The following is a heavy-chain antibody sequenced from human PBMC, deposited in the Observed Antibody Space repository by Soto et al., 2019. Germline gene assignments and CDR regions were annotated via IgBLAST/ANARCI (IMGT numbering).Heavy chain of an antibody. CDR3: ARDLLHYDFWSGYSDYFCYGMDV. D-gene: IGHD3-3*01. V-gene: IGHV3-48*03. CDR1: GFTFSSYD. J-gene: IGHJ6*02. CDR2: ISGSGGTV. Sequence: VGSLRLSCAASGFTFSSYDMNWVRQAPGQGLEGVSYISGSGGTVYYADSVKGRFTVSRDNDQNSVYLQMNSLRTEDTAVYYCARDLLHYDFWSGYSDYFCYGMDVWGPGTTVTVSS.